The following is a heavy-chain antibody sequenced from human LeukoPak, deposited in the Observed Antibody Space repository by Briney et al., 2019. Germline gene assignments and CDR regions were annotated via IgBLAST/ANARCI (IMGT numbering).Heavy chain of an antibody. Sequence: GGSLRLSCAASGFTFSSYGMHWVRQAPGKGLEWVAVIWYGGSNKYYADSVKGRFTISRDNSKNTLYLQMNSLRAEDTAVYYCAKGSLEWLNWFDPWGQGTLVTVSS. V-gene: IGHV3-30*02. CDR1: GFTFSSYG. CDR3: AKGSLEWLNWFDP. CDR2: IWYGGSNK. D-gene: IGHD3-3*01. J-gene: IGHJ5*02.